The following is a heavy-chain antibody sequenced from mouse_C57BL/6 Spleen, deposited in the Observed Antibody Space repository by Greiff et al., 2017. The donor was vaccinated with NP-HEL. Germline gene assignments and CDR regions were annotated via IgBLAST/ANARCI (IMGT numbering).Heavy chain of an antibody. D-gene: IGHD2-3*01. V-gene: IGHV1-26*01. CDR2: INPNNGST. J-gene: IGHJ2*01. Sequence: EVQLQQSGPELVKPGASVKISCKASGYTFTDYYMNWVKQSHGKSLEWIGDINPNNGSTSYNPKFKGKATLTVDKSSSTAYMELRSLTSEDSAVYCCARYDGYYLHFDYWGKGATLTSSS. CDR1: GYTFTDYY. CDR3: ARYDGYYLHFDY.